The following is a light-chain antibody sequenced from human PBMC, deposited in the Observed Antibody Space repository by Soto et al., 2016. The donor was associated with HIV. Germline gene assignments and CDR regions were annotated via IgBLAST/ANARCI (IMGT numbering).Light chain of an antibody. CDR2: TAS. CDR3: QQYYTYPIT. J-gene: IGKJ5*01. V-gene: IGKV1-8*01. CDR1: QFISNY. Sequence: AIRMTQSPSSLSASTGDRVTITCRATQFISNYLAWYQQKPGKAPKLLIHTASTLQSGVPSRFSGSGSGTDFTLTISCLQSEDFATYFCQQYYTYPITFGQGTRLEIK.